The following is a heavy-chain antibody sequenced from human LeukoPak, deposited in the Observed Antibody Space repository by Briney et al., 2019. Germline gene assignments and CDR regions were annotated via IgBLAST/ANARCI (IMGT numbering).Heavy chain of an antibody. CDR2: ISGSGGST. D-gene: IGHD3-10*01. CDR3: AKGDGSGSFYYYYMDV. V-gene: IGHV3-23*01. CDR1: GFTFSSYG. J-gene: IGHJ6*03. Sequence: GGSLRLSCAASGFTFSSYGMSWVRQAPGKGLEWVSAISGSGGSTYYADSVKGRFTISRDNSKNTLYLQMNSLRAEDTAVYYCAKGDGSGSFYYYYMDVWGKGTTVTISS.